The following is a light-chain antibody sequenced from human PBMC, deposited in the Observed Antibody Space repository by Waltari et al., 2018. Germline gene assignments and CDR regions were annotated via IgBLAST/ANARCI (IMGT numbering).Light chain of an antibody. CDR1: GVIDAF. V-gene: IGKV1-39*01. CDR3: QQSYSAPFT. J-gene: IGKJ5*01. Sequence: TCRSIGVIDAFLNWDQQQPGKAPKLLIYDATTLQRGVPPRFSGTRIGTDFSLTISDLQPEDFATYFCQQSYSAPFTFGRGTRLE. CDR2: DAT.